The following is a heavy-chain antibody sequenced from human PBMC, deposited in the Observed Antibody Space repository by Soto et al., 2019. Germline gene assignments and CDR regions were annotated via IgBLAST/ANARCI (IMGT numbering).Heavy chain of an antibody. CDR3: ARGGGDYDYAVDV. CDR1: GGSFY. Sequence: QVQLQQWGAGLLKPSETLSLNCAVYGGSFYWTWIRQPPGKGLEWIGEIRHSGSTNYNPSLKSRVSTSIDRSKSQFALTVYSVTAAETAVYYCARGGGDYDYAVDVWGQGTTVTVSS. CDR2: IRHSGST. J-gene: IGHJ6*02. V-gene: IGHV4-34*01. D-gene: IGHD4-17*01.